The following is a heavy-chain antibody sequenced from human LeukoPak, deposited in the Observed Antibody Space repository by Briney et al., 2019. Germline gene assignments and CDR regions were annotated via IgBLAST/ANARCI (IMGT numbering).Heavy chain of an antibody. CDR2: ISSSSSYI. Sequence: GRSLRLSCEASGFTFSTYGMHWVRQAPGKGLEWVSSISSSSSYIYYADSVKGRFTISRDNAKNSLYLQMNSLRAEDTAVYYCARVPQLAAAGTGDYWGQGTLVTVSS. D-gene: IGHD6-13*01. V-gene: IGHV3-21*01. CDR3: ARVPQLAAAGTGDY. CDR1: GFTFSTYG. J-gene: IGHJ4*02.